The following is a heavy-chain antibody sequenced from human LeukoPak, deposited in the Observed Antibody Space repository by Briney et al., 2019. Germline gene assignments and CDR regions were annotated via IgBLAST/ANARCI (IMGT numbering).Heavy chain of an antibody. CDR1: GFTFSSYG. CDR2: IRYDGSNK. D-gene: IGHD1-26*01. J-gene: IGHJ4*02. CDR3: ARGGGSSGGSYYFDY. Sequence: PGGSLRLSCAASGFTFSSYGMHWVRQAPGKGLEWVAFIRYDGSNKYYADSVKGRFTISRDNSKNTLYLQMNSLRAEDTAVYYCARGGGSSGGSYYFDYWGQGTLVTVSS. V-gene: IGHV3-30*02.